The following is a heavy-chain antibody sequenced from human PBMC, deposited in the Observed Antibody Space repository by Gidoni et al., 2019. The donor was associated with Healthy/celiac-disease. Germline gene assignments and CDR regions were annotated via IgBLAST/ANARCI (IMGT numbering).Heavy chain of an antibody. D-gene: IGHD6-13*01. V-gene: IGHV4-39*01. Sequence: QLQLQESGPGLVKPSETLSLTCTVSGGSISSSSYYWGWIRQPPGKGLEWIGSIYYSGSTYYNPSLKSRVTISVDTSKNQFSLKLSSVTAADTAVYYCARPRSRTYYFDYWGQGTLVTVSS. CDR2: IYYSGST. CDR3: ARPRSRTYYFDY. CDR1: GGSISSSSYY. J-gene: IGHJ4*02.